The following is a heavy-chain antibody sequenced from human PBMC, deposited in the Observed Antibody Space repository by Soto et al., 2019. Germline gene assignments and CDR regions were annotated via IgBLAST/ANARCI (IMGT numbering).Heavy chain of an antibody. CDR1: GYTFTSYG. D-gene: IGHD4-17*01. V-gene: IGHV1-18*01. J-gene: IGHJ6*03. Sequence: GAEVKKPGASVKVSCKASGYTFTSYGISWVRQAPGQGLGWMGWISAYNGNTNYAQKLQGRVTMTTDTSTSTAYMELRSLRSDDTAVYYCARVGLSSHPLYGDYDRVYYYYYMDVWGKGTTVTVSS. CDR2: ISAYNGNT. CDR3: ARVGLSSHPLYGDYDRVYYYYYMDV.